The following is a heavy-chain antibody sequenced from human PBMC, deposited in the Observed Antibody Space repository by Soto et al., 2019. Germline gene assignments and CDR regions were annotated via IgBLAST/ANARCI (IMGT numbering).Heavy chain of an antibody. Sequence: ASVKVSCKASGGTFSSYAISWVRQAPGQGLEWMGGIIPIFGTANYAQKFQGRVTITADESTSTAYMELSSLRSEDTAVYYCASNGGSGSYDAFDIWGQGTMVTVSS. D-gene: IGHD3-10*01. J-gene: IGHJ3*02. CDR2: IIPIFGTA. CDR1: GGTFSSYA. V-gene: IGHV1-69*13. CDR3: ASNGGSGSYDAFDI.